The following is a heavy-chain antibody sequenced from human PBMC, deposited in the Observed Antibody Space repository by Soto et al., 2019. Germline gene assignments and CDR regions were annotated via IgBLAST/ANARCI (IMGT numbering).Heavy chain of an antibody. J-gene: IGHJ5*02. Sequence: SETLSLTCTVSGASISSYYWTWIRQPPGKGLEWIGFIYYSGSTNYNPSLKSRVTVSVDTSKNQFSLNLRSVTAADTAVYYCARGPIMVTFGGVTEALNYFDPWGQGTLVTVSS. D-gene: IGHD3-16*01. V-gene: IGHV4-59*01. CDR2: IYYSGST. CDR3: ARGPIMVTFGGVTEALNYFDP. CDR1: GASISSYY.